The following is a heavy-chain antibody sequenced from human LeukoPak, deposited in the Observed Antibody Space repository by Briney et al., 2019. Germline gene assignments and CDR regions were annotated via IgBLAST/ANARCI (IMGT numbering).Heavy chain of an antibody. CDR3: TRWGPSPSDY. D-gene: IGHD1-26*01. V-gene: IGHV1-18*01. CDR1: GYIFINHG. J-gene: IGHJ4*02. CDR2: ISAYNGNT. Sequence: ASVKVSCKASGYIFINHGIAWVRQAPGQGLEYMGRISAYNGNTDYAQKFQGRVTMTTDTSTITAYMELRGLRFDDTAVYYCTRWGPSPSDYWGQGTLVTVSS.